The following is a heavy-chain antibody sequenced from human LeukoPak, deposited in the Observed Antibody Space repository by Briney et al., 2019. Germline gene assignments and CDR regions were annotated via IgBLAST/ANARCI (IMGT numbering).Heavy chain of an antibody. CDR2: ISSSSSYI. CDR1: GFTFSSYS. V-gene: IGHV3-21*01. Sequence: GGSLRLSCAASGFTFSSYSMNWVRQAPGKGLEWVSSISSSSSYIYYADSVKGRFTISRDNAKNSLYLQMNSLRAEDTAVYYCAREGVQLWFKYYYMDVWTKGPRSPSP. D-gene: IGHD5-18*01. CDR3: AREGVQLWFKYYYMDV. J-gene: IGHJ6*03.